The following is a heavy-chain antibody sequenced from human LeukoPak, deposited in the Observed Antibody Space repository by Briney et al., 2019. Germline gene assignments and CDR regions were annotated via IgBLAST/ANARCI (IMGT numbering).Heavy chain of an antibody. CDR1: GFTFSTFA. J-gene: IGHJ4*02. V-gene: IGHV3-7*01. CDR3: ARVAEAAAFDS. CDR2: IKQDGSEK. D-gene: IGHD6-13*01. Sequence: GGSLRLSCAASGFTFSTFAMIWVRQPPGKGLEWVANIKQDGSEKYYVDSVEGRFTISRDNAKNSLYLQMKSLRAEDTAVYYCARVAEAAAFDSWGQGTLVTVSS.